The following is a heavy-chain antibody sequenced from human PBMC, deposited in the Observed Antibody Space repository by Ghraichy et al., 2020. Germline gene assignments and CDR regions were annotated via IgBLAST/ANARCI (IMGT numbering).Heavy chain of an antibody. J-gene: IGHJ3*02. CDR1: GYTFTSYG. D-gene: IGHD3-16*02. Sequence: ASVKVSCKASGYTFTSYGISWVRQAPGQGLEWMGWISAYNGNTNYAQKLQGRVTMTTDTSTSTAYMELRSLRSDDTAVYYCARGYDYVWGSYRWSDAFDIWGQGTMVTVSS. CDR3: ARGYDYVWGSYRWSDAFDI. CDR2: ISAYNGNT. V-gene: IGHV1-18*01.